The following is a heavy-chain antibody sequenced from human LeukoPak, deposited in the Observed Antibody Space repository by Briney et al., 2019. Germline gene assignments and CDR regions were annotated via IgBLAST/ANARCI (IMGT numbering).Heavy chain of an antibody. V-gene: IGHV3-23*01. CDR2: LSGSGSST. D-gene: IGHD6-13*01. J-gene: IGHJ4*02. Sequence: GGSLRLSCAASGFTFNNFAMSWVRQAPGKGLDWVSGLSGSGSSTFYADSVKGRFIISRDNSNSTLYLQMNSLRAEDTAVYYCAKRPKYGNSWIDFWGQGTLVTVSS. CDR3: AKRPKYGNSWIDF. CDR1: GFTFNNFA.